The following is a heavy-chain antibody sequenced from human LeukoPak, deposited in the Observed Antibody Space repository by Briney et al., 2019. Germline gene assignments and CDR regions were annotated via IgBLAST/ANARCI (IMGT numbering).Heavy chain of an antibody. D-gene: IGHD4-17*01. V-gene: IGHV4-59*08. CDR3: AKTTSYSNDAFDI. CDR2: IYYSGST. Sequence: SETLSLTCTVSGGSISSYYWGWIRQPPGKGLEWIGYIYYSGSTNYNPSLKSRVTISVDTSKNQFSLKLSSVTAADTAVYYCAKTTSYSNDAFDIWGQGTMVTVSS. CDR1: GGSISSYY. J-gene: IGHJ3*02.